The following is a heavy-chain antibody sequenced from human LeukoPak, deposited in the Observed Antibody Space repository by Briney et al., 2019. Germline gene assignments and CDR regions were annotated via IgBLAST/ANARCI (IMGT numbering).Heavy chain of an antibody. D-gene: IGHD5-18*01. CDR3: ARDSPDGYTSGHYYYYLDV. Sequence: SETLSLTCTVSGGSLSRFYWAWIRQPAGRGLEWIGRIHSGGTTNYNPSLESRLTFSLDTSQNQFPLKLNSVTAADTAVYYCARDSPDGYTSGHYYYYLDVWGKGTTVTVSS. CDR1: GGSLSRFY. CDR2: IHSGGTT. V-gene: IGHV4-4*07. J-gene: IGHJ6*03.